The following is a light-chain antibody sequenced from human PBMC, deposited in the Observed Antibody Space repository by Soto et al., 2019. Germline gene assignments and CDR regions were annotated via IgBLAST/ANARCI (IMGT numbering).Light chain of an antibody. CDR2: VNN. J-gene: IGLJ3*02. CDR1: SSNIGNNY. Sequence: QPVLTQPPSVSAAPGQKVTISCSGSSSNIGNNYVSWYQQLPGTAPKLLIYVNNKRPSGIPDRFSGSKSGTSATLGITGLQTGDEADYYCGTWDSSLSAGRVFGGGTKLTVL. CDR3: GTWDSSLSAGRV. V-gene: IGLV1-51*01.